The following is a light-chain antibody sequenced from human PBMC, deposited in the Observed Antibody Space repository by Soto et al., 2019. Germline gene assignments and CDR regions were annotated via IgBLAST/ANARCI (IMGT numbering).Light chain of an antibody. Sequence: EIVLTQPPATLSLSPGERATLSCRASQSVSSYLAWYQQKPGQAPRLLIYDASNRATGIPARFSGSGSGTDFTLTISSLEPEDFAVYYCQQRMGTFGPGTKVDIK. V-gene: IGKV3-11*01. CDR3: QQRMGT. CDR1: QSVSSY. J-gene: IGKJ3*01. CDR2: DAS.